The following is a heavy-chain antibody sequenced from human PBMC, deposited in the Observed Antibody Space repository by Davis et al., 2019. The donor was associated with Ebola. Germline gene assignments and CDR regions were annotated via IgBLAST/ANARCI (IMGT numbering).Heavy chain of an antibody. V-gene: IGHV3-30-3*01. CDR3: ALDGYNYY. CDR2: ISYDGSNK. J-gene: IGHJ4*02. D-gene: IGHD5-24*01. Sequence: PGGSLRLSCAASGFTVSSNYMSWVRQAPGKGLEWVAVISYDGSNKYYADSVKGRFTISRDNSKNTLYLQMNSLRAEDTAVYYCALDGYNYYWGQGTLVTVSS. CDR1: GFTVSSNY.